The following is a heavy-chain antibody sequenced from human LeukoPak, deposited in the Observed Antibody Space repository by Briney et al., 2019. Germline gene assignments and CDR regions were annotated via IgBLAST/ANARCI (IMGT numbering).Heavy chain of an antibody. J-gene: IGHJ4*02. CDR2: INPNSGST. CDR3: ARGLIAVAFFDY. D-gene: IGHD6-19*01. CDR1: GYIFTGYF. Sequence: GASVRVSCKASGYIFTGYFIHWVRQAPGQGLEWLGWINPNSGSTNYAQKFQGRVTMTRDRSSNTVYMEVRRLTSDDTAVYYCARGLIAVAFFDYWGQGTLVTVSS. V-gene: IGHV1-2*02.